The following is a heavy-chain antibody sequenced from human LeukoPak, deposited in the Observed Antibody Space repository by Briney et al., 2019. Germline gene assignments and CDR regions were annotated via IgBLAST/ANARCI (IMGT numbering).Heavy chain of an antibody. J-gene: IGHJ4*02. Sequence: SETLSLTCAVYGGSFSGYYWSWIRQPPGKGLEWIGEINHSGSTNYNPSLKSRVTISVDTSKNQFSLKLSSVTAADTAVYYCARAQLQYDPYFDYRGQGTLVTVSS. CDR2: INHSGST. D-gene: IGHD4-11*01. CDR3: ARAQLQYDPYFDY. CDR1: GGSFSGYY. V-gene: IGHV4-34*01.